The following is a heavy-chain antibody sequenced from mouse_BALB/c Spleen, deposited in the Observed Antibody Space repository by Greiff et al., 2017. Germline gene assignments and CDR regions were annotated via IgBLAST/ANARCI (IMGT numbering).Heavy chain of an antibody. V-gene: IGHV14-3*02. CDR1: GFNIKDTY. CDR3: ALYYYGSSSYYFDY. D-gene: IGHD1-1*01. CDR2: IDPANGNT. Sequence: EVQLQQSGAELVKPGASVKLSCTASGFNIKDTYMHWVKQRPEQGLEWIGRIDPANGNTKYDPKFQGKATITADTSSNTAYLQLSSLTSEDTAVYYCALYYYGSSSYYFDYWGQGTTLTVSS. J-gene: IGHJ2*01.